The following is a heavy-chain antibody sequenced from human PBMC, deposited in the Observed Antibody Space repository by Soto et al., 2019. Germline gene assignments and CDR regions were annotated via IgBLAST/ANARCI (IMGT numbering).Heavy chain of an antibody. CDR1: GFTFSSYG. V-gene: IGHV3-33*01. CDR2: IWYDGSNK. J-gene: IGHJ6*02. D-gene: IGHD1-26*01. CDR3: ARDSGYYYYYGMDV. Sequence: PGGSLRLSCAASGFTFSSYGMHWVRQAPGKGLEWVAVIWYDGSNKYYADSVKGRFTISRDNSKNTLYLQMNSLRAEDTAVYYCARDSGYYYYYGMDVWGQGTTVTVSS.